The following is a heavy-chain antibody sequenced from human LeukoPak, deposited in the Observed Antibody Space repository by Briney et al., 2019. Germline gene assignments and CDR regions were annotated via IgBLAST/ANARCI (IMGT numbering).Heavy chain of an antibody. CDR2: INHSGST. J-gene: IGHJ2*01. D-gene: IGHD6-19*01. CDR3: ARGRTGYSSGWYLGWYLDL. V-gene: IGHV4-34*01. Sequence: PSETLSLTCAVYGGSFSGYYWSWIRQPPGKGLEWIGEINHSGSTNYNPSLKSRVTISVDTSKNQFSLKLSSVTAADTAVYYCARGRTGYSSGWYLGWYLDLWGRGTLVTVSS. CDR1: GGSFSGYY.